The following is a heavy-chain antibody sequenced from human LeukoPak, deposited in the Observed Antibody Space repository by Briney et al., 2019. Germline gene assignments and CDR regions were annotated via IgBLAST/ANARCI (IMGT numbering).Heavy chain of an antibody. CDR3: ARPLTYYYDSSGFRFDP. J-gene: IGHJ5*02. CDR2: IYYSGST. V-gene: IGHV4-39*01. Sequence: SETLSLTCTASGGSISSSSYYWGWIRQPPGKGLEWIGSIYYSGSTYYNPSLKSRVTISVDTSKNQFSLKLSSVTAADTAVYYCARPLTYYYDSSGFRFDPWGQGTLVTVSS. CDR1: GGSISSSSYY. D-gene: IGHD3-22*01.